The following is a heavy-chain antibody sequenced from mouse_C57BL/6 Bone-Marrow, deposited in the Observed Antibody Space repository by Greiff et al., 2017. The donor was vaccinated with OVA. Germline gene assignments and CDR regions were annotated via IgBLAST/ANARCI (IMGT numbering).Heavy chain of an antibody. CDR3: ARRGGYYYAMDY. D-gene: IGHD3-1*01. CDR2: ISSGSSTI. V-gene: IGHV5-17*01. CDR1: GFTFSDYG. Sequence: EVKLVESGGGLVKPGGSLKLSCAASGFTFSDYGMHWVRQAPEKGLEWVAYISSGSSTIYYADTVKGRFTISRDNAKNTLFLQMTSLRSEYTAMYYCARRGGYYYAMDYWGQGTSVTVSS. J-gene: IGHJ4*01.